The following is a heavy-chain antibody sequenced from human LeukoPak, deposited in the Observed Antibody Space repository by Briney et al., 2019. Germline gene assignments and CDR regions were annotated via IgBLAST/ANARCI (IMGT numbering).Heavy chain of an antibody. CDR1: GYTFTSYY. J-gene: IGHJ4*02. Sequence: ASVKVSCKASGYTFTSYYMHWVRQAPGQGLGWMGVINPSTGNTDSAQKLQGRFTMTRDTSTTTVYMELSSLRSEDTAVYYCARDPIMIRGVRSPGLDYWGQGTLVTVSS. CDR3: ARDPIMIRGVRSPGLDY. D-gene: IGHD3-10*01. CDR2: INPSTGNT. V-gene: IGHV1-46*04.